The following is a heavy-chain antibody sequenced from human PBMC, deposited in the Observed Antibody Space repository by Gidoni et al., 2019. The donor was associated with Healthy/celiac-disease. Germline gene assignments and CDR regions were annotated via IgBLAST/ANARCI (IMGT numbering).Heavy chain of an antibody. V-gene: IGHV4-61*01. CDR3: ARDARPYCSGGSCYSGFDY. Sequence: QVQLQESGPGLVKPPETLSLTCTDPGGSGSRGSSYGSWIRQPPGKGLEWIGYIYYSGSTNYDRSLKSRVTISVDTSKNQFSLKLSSVTAADTAVYYCARDARPYCSGGSCYSGFDYWGQGTLVTVSS. CDR2: IYYSGST. D-gene: IGHD2-15*01. J-gene: IGHJ4*02. CDR1: GGSGSRGSSY.